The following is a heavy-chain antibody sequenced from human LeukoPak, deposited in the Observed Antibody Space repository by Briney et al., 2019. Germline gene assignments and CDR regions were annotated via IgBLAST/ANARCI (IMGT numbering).Heavy chain of an antibody. CDR3: AKAGIGVVGYFDY. Sequence: GGSLRLSCAASGFTVSSSYMSWVRQAPGKGLEWVSIVYSGGSIYYADSVKGRFTISRDNSKNTLYLQMNSLRDEDTALYYCAKAGIGVVGYFDYWGQGTLVTVSS. CDR1: GFTVSSSY. D-gene: IGHD6-19*01. J-gene: IGHJ4*02. CDR2: VYSGGSI. V-gene: IGHV3-53*01.